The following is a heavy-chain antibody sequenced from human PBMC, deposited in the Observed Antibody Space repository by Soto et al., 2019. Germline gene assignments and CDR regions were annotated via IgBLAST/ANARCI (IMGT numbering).Heavy chain of an antibody. V-gene: IGHV4-30-2*01. Sequence: QLQLQESGSGLVKPSQTLSLTCAVSGGSISSGGYSWSWIRQPPGKGLEWIGYIYHSGSTYYNPSLKSRVTLPVDRSKNQFALQLSSVTAADTAVYYGARYRGSGSRTGKWFDPWGQGTLVTVSS. CDR2: IYHSGST. CDR1: GGSISSGGYS. J-gene: IGHJ5*02. CDR3: ARYRGSGSRTGKWFDP. D-gene: IGHD3-10*01.